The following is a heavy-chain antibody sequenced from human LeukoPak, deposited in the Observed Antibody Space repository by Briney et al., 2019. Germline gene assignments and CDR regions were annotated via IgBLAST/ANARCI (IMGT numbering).Heavy chain of an antibody. CDR3: AREGRESAGFDY. D-gene: IGHD6-13*01. V-gene: IGHV3-7*01. CDR2: IKQDESEK. Sequence: GGSLRLSCVASGFTFSNYWMSWVRQAPGKGLEWVANIKQDESEKNYVDSVKGRFTISRDNAKHSLYLQTNSLRGEDTAVYHCAREGRESAGFDYWGQGTLVTVSS. CDR1: GFTFSNYW. J-gene: IGHJ4*02.